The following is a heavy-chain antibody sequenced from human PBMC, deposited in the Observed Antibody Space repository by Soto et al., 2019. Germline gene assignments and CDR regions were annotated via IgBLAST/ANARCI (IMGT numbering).Heavy chain of an antibody. Sequence: QVQLQESGPGLVKPSETLSLTCAVSGYSISSGYYCGWIRQPPGKGLEWIGSIYHSGSTYYNPSLKSRVTISVDTSKNQLSLKLSSVTAADTAVYYCARGYYYGSGSPFDYWGQGTLVTVSS. CDR3: ARGYYYGSGSPFDY. V-gene: IGHV4-38-2*01. J-gene: IGHJ4*02. CDR2: IYHSGST. CDR1: GYSISSGYY. D-gene: IGHD3-10*01.